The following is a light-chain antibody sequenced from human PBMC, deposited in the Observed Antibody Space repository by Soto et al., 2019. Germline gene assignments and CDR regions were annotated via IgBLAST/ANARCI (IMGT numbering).Light chain of an antibody. V-gene: IGKV3-15*01. Sequence: EIGMTQSPATLSVSPGERATLSDRASQSVSSNLAWYQQTPGQAPRILIYVASTRDTGIPARFSGSGAGTEFSLTISSLQSEDFAVYYCQQYNNWPWTFGQGTKVDIK. CDR1: QSVSSN. CDR3: QQYNNWPWT. J-gene: IGKJ1*01. CDR2: VAS.